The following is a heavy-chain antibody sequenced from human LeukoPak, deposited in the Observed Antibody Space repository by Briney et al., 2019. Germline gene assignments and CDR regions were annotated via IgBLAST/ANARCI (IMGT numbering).Heavy chain of an antibody. CDR1: GGSISSYY. CDR3: ARDTVYCSSTSCYGWFDP. D-gene: IGHD2-2*01. J-gene: IGHJ5*02. V-gene: IGHV4-4*07. CDR2: IYTSGST. Sequence: PSEXLSLTCTVSGGSISSYYWSWLRQPAGKGLEWIGRIYTSGSTNYNPSLTSRGTMSVDTSKKQCSLRLKSVYTADTAVYYCARDTVYCSSTSCYGWFDPWGQGTLVTVSS.